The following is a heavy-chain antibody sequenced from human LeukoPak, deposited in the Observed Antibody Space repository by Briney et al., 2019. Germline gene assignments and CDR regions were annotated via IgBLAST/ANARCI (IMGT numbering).Heavy chain of an antibody. D-gene: IGHD2-2*01. CDR2: ISSSGSTI. CDR1: GFTFSSYE. Sequence: GGSLRLSCAASGFTFSSYEMNWVRHAPGKGLEWVSYISSSGSTIYYADSVKGRFTISRDNAKNSLYLQMNSLRAEDTAVYYCARDIVVVPAAIEAHNWFDPWGQGTLVTVSS. J-gene: IGHJ5*02. V-gene: IGHV3-48*03. CDR3: ARDIVVVPAAIEAHNWFDP.